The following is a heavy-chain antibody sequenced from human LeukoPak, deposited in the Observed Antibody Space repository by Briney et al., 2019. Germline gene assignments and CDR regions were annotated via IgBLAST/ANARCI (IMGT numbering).Heavy chain of an antibody. Sequence: SETLSLTCTVSGGSISSGSYYWSWIRQPAGKGLEWIGRIYTRGSTYYNPSLKSRVTISVDTSKNQFSLKLSSVTAADTAVYYCARTTVTTYGMDVWGQGTTVTVSS. D-gene: IGHD4-17*01. CDR3: ARTTVTTYGMDV. V-gene: IGHV4-61*02. CDR2: IYTRGST. J-gene: IGHJ6*02. CDR1: GGSISSGSYY.